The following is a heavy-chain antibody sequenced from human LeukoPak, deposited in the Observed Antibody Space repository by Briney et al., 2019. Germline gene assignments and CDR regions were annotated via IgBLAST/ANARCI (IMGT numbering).Heavy chain of an antibody. Sequence: SETLSLTCTVSGGSSISTNYSWGWIRQPPGKGLEWIGSIYFSGSTFYNPSLKSRVIISVDTSKNQFSLSMNSVNAADTAVYHCARLSVVVAVDCWGQGTLVTVSS. CDR3: ARLSVVVAVDC. D-gene: IGHD2-15*01. CDR2: IYFSGST. V-gene: IGHV4-39*01. CDR1: GGSSISTNYS. J-gene: IGHJ4*02.